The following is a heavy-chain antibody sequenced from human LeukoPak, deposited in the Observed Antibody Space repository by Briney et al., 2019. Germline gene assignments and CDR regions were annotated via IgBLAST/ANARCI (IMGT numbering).Heavy chain of an antibody. CDR2: ISGSSTTI. V-gene: IGHV3-48*01. D-gene: IGHD3-10*01. CDR1: GFAFNTYS. CDR3: ARDRGYYFDY. Sequence: GGSLRLSCAASGFAFNTYSMNWVRQAPGKGLEWISFISGSSTTIPYADSMKGRFTISRDNAKNSVYLQMNSLRAEDTAVYYCARDRGYYFDYWGQGTLVTVSS. J-gene: IGHJ4*02.